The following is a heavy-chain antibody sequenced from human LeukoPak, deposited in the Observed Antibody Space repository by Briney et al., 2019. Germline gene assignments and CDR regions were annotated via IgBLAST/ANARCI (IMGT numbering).Heavy chain of an antibody. CDR1: GGSISSSSYY. J-gene: IGHJ4*02. CDR2: IYYSGST. Sequence: PSETLSLTCTVSGGSISSSSYYWGWIRQPPGKGLEWIGSIYYSGSTYYNPSLKSRVTISVDTSKNQFSLKLSSVTAADTAVYYCARGRGESYSSGWSWRYGSSDHLDYWGQGTLVTVSS. V-gene: IGHV4-39*07. CDR3: ARGRGESYSSGWSWRYGSSDHLDY. D-gene: IGHD6-19*01.